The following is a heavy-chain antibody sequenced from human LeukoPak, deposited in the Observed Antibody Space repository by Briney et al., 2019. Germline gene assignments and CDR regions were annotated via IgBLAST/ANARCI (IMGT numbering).Heavy chain of an antibody. CDR3: ARGGPDFWSGYYTAYYYYYMDV. CDR2: INHSGST. V-gene: IGHV4-34*01. J-gene: IGHJ6*03. CDR1: GGSFSGYY. Sequence: SETLSLTCAVYGGSFSGYYWSWIREPPGKGLEWIGEINHSGSTNYNPSLKSRVTISVDTSKNQFSLKLSSVTAADTAVYYCARGGPDFWSGYYTAYYYYYMDVWGKGTTVTASS. D-gene: IGHD3-3*01.